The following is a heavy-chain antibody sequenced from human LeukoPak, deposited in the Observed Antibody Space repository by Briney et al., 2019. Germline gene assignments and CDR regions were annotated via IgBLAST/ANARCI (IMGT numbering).Heavy chain of an antibody. CDR1: GFTFSSYA. CDR2: ISGSGGST. J-gene: IGHJ4*02. V-gene: IGHV3-23*01. CDR3: ARAKAYSTSCYDY. D-gene: IGHD2-2*01. Sequence: GGSLRLSCAASGFTFSSYAMSWVRQAPGKGLEWVSAISGSGGSTYYADSVKGRFTISRDNSKNTLYLQMNSLRAEDTAVYYCARAKAYSTSCYDYWGQGTLVTVSS.